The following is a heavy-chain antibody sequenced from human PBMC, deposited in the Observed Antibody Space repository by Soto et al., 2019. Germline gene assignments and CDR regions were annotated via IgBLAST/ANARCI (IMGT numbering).Heavy chain of an antibody. J-gene: IGHJ6*02. D-gene: IGHD3-10*01. CDR3: ARDLCPLGSGSPCPTFGMDL. Sequence: ASVKVSCKASGYTFTGHYMHWVRQVSGRRLEFLGWLKPDNGGTYYAPKFQGRVTFTRDTSKTTAYMEMSGLQSDDTAVYFCARDLCPLGSGSPCPTFGMDLWGQGTTVTVSS. V-gene: IGHV1-2*02. CDR2: LKPDNGGT. CDR1: GYTFTGHY.